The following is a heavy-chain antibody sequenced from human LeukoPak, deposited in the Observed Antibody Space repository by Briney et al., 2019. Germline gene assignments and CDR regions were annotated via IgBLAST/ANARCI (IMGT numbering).Heavy chain of an antibody. Sequence: GGSLRLSCAASGFTFSSYAMSWVRQAPGKGLEWVSAISGSGGSTYYADSVKGRFTISRDNSKNTLYLQMNSLRAEDTAVYYCAKGPPYYDFWSGYPPFGYWGQGTLVTVSS. CDR3: AKGPPYYDFWSGYPPFGY. CDR1: GFTFSSYA. J-gene: IGHJ4*02. V-gene: IGHV3-23*01. D-gene: IGHD3-3*01. CDR2: ISGSGGST.